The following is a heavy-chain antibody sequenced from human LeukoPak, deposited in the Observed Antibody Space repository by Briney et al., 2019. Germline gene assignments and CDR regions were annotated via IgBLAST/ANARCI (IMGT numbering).Heavy chain of an antibody. CDR3: VRGRTLGVRDGFILA. CDR1: GFTFSAYN. CDR2: ISGSSSAI. V-gene: IGHV3-48*01. Sequence: GGSLRLSCAASGFTFSAYNMIWVRQAPGKGLEWLSYISGSSSAIYYADSVQGRFTISRDNAKNSLSLQMSSLRVEDTAVYYCVRGRTLGVRDGFILAWGQGTLVTVSS. J-gene: IGHJ5*02. D-gene: IGHD5-24*01.